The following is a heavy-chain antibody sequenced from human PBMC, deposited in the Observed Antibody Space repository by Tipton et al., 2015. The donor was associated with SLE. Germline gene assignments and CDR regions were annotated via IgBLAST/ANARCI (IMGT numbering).Heavy chain of an antibody. D-gene: IGHD3-22*01. J-gene: IGHJ4*02. V-gene: IGHV4-31*03. CDR3: ARDEYRYDGTGYHLLGHFDY. Sequence: TLSLTCTVSGGSMSSGGLHWSWIRQRPGEGLEWIGYSYFTGSTKYNPSLNSRVTISLDTSKNQFSLKLSSVTAADTAVYYCARDEYRYDGTGYHLLGHFDYWGQGTLVTVSS. CDR1: GGSMSSGGLH. CDR2: SYFTGST.